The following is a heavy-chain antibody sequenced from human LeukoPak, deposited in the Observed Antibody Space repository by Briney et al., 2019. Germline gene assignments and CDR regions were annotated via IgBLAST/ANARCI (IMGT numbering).Heavy chain of an antibody. V-gene: IGHV4-4*02. CDR2: IYHSGST. D-gene: IGHD3-22*01. J-gene: IGHJ4*02. Sequence: SGTLSLTCAVSGGSISSSNWWSWVRQPPGKGLEWIGEIYHSGSTNYNPSLKSRVTISVDTSKNQFSLKLSSVTAADTAVYYCARGYTRRITMIVRGYYFDYWGQGTLVTVSS. CDR3: ARGYTRRITMIVRGYYFDY. CDR1: GGSISSSNW.